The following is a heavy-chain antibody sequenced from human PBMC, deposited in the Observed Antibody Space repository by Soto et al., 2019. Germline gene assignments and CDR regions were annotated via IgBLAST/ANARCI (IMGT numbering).Heavy chain of an antibody. Sequence: GASVKVSCKASGYTFTSYYMHWVRQAPGQGLEWMGIINPSGGSTSYAQKFQGRVTMTRDTSTSTVYMELSSLRSEDTAVYYCALEGHIVAYYYYGMDVWGQGTTATVSS. J-gene: IGHJ6*02. CDR2: INPSGGST. CDR1: GYTFTSYY. CDR3: ALEGHIVAYYYYGMDV. D-gene: IGHD2-21*01. V-gene: IGHV1-46*01.